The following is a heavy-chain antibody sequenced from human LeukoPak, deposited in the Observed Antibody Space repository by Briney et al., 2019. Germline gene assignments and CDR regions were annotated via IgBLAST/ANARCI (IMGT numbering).Heavy chain of an antibody. CDR2: ISSSGSTI. V-gene: IGHV3-48*03. D-gene: IGHD3-10*02. J-gene: IGHJ6*04. CDR3: AELGITMIGGV. CDR1: GFTFSSYE. Sequence: PGVSLRLSCAASGFTFSSYEMNWVRQAPGKGLEWVSYISSSGSTIYYADSVKVRFTISRDNAKNSLYLQMNSLRAEDTAVYYCAELGITMIGGVWGKGTTVTISS.